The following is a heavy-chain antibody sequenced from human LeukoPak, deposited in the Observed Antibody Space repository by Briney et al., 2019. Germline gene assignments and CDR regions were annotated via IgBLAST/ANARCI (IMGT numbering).Heavy chain of an antibody. Sequence: GGSLSLSYVVSGFTLTINCMTWVREAPGEGLEWVANIKQDESEIYYVDSVKGRFTISRDNARNLVYLQMNSLRVGDTAVYYCARGRAIDVWGQGTQVTVAA. D-gene: IGHD2-21*01. CDR1: GFTLTINC. V-gene: IGHV3-7*01. CDR3: ARGRAIDV. J-gene: IGHJ4*02. CDR2: IKQDESEI.